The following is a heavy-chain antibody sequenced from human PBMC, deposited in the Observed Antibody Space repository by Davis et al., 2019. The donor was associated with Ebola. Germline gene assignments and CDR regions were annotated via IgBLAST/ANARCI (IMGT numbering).Heavy chain of an antibody. CDR2: LGTSADT. V-gene: IGHV3-23*01. CDR1: GFIFSRYV. D-gene: IGHD2-2*01. CDR3: AKDASIVLVPAASITYNWFDP. J-gene: IGHJ5*02. Sequence: GGSLRLSCAASGFIFSRYVMSWVRQAPGKGLEWVSTLGTSADTYYADSVKGRFTISRDNSKNTLYLQMNSLRAEDTAVYYCAKDASIVLVPAASITYNWFDPWGQGTLVTVSS.